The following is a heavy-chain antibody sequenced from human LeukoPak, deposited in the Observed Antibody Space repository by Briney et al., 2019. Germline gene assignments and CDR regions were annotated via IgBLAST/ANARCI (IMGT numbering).Heavy chain of an antibody. D-gene: IGHD4-11*01. V-gene: IGHV4-34*01. CDR3: GRGANSNYVYDY. CDR1: GGSFSGYY. CDR2: INHSGST. Sequence: PSETLSLTCAVYGGSFSGYYWSWIRQPPGKGLEWIGEINHSGSTNYNPSLKSRVTISVDTSKNQFSLKLSSVTAADTAVYYCGRGANSNYVYDYWGQGTLVTVSS. J-gene: IGHJ4*02.